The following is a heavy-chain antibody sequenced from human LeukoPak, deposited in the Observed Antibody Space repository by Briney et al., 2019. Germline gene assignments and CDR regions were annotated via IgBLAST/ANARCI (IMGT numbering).Heavy chain of an antibody. Sequence: GGSLRLSCAASGFTFSSYGMRWVRQAPGKGLEWVAVISYDGSNKYYADSVKGRFTISRDNSKNTLYLQMNSLRAEDTAVYYCAKDRYYYDSSGSIYFDYWGQGTLVTVSS. J-gene: IGHJ4*02. D-gene: IGHD3-22*01. CDR3: AKDRYYYDSSGSIYFDY. V-gene: IGHV3-30*18. CDR1: GFTFSSYG. CDR2: ISYDGSNK.